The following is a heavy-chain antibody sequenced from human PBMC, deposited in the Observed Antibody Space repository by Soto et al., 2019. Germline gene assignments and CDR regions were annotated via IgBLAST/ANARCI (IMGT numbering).Heavy chain of an antibody. Sequence: QVQLVESGGGVVQPGRSLRLSCAASGFTFSSYAMHWVRQAPGKGLEWVAVISYDGSNKYYADSVKGRITISRDNSKNAVYLQMNSLRAEDTAVYYCARERGGIQLWLGYFDYWGQGTLVAVSS. CDR3: ARERGGIQLWLGYFDY. D-gene: IGHD5-18*01. CDR2: ISYDGSNK. CDR1: GFTFSSYA. V-gene: IGHV3-30-3*01. J-gene: IGHJ4*02.